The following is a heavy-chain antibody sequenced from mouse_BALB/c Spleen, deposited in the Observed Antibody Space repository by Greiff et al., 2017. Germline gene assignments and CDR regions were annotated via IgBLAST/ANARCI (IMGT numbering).Heavy chain of an antibody. V-gene: IGHV5-6-5*01. CDR3: AMAYYGNFDY. Sequence: EVQRVESGGGLVKPGGSLKLSCAASGFTFSSYAMSWVRQTPEKRLEWVASISSGGSTYYPDSVKGRFTISRDNARNILYLQMSSLRSEDTAMYYCAMAYYGNFDYWGQGTTLTVSS. CDR1: GFTFSSYA. D-gene: IGHD2-10*01. J-gene: IGHJ2*01. CDR2: ISSGGST.